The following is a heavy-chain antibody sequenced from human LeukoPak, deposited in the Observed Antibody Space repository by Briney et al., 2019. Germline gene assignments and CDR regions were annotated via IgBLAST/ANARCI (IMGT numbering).Heavy chain of an antibody. CDR2: IFTRGIT. CDR1: GDSLNGYY. D-gene: IGHD4-17*01. CDR3: ARVDGDYGKGFDP. Sequence: SETLSLTCTVSGDSLNGYYWGWIRQPAGKGLEWIGRIFTRGITKYSPSLRSRVTMSIDTSKNQFSLKLSSVTAADTAVYYCARVDGDYGKGFDPWGQGTLVTVSS. J-gene: IGHJ5*02. V-gene: IGHV4-4*07.